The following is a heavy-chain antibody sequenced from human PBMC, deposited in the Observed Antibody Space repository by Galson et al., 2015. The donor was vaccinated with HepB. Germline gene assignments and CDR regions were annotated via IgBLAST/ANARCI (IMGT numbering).Heavy chain of an antibody. CDR2: MNPNSGNT. CDR1: GYTFTSYD. D-gene: IGHD3-10*01. Sequence: VKVSCKASGYTFTSYDINWVRQATGQGLEWMGWMNPNSGNTGYAQKFQGRVTMTRNTSISTAYMELSSLRSEDTAVYYCACRITMVQGVIDWFDPWGQGTLVTVSS. J-gene: IGHJ5*02. V-gene: IGHV1-8*01. CDR3: ACRITMVQGVIDWFDP.